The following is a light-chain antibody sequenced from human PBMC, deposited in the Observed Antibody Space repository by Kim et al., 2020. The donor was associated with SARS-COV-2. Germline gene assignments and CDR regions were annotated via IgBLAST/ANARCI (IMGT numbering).Light chain of an antibody. CDR1: QSISSW. V-gene: IGKV1-5*03. CDR3: QQYNSYPYS. CDR2: KAS. J-gene: IGKJ2*03. Sequence: SASVGDRGTITCRASQSISSWLAWYQQKPGKAPKLLIYKASSLESGVPSRFSGSGSGTEFTLTISSLQPDDFATYYCQQYNSYPYSFGQGTKPEIK.